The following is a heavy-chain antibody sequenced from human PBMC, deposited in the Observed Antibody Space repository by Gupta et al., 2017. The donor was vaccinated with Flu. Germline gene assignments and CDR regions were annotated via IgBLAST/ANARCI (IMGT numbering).Heavy chain of an antibody. Sequence: EVQLVESGGGLVQPGGSLRLSCAASGFTFSRYWMSWVRQAPGKGLEWVANIKQDGSEKYYVDSVKGRFTISRDNAKNSLYLQMNSLRAEDTAVYYCAREGMVRGVIITYDPYGMDVWGQGTTVTVSS. V-gene: IGHV3-7*04. CDR3: AREGMVRGVIITYDPYGMDV. D-gene: IGHD3-10*01. CDR2: IKQDGSEK. CDR1: GFTFSRYW. J-gene: IGHJ6*02.